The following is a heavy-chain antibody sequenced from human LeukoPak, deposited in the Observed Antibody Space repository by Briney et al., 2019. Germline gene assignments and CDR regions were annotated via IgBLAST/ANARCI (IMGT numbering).Heavy chain of an antibody. CDR2: IKQDGSEK. D-gene: IGHD3-3*01. CDR3: AKDNSIFGVDGGVADY. J-gene: IGHJ4*02. Sequence: GGSLRLSCAASGLTFSSYGMSWVRQAPGKGLEWVANIKQDGSEKYYVDSVKGRFTISRDNAKNSLYLQMNILRAEDTAVYYCAKDNSIFGVDGGVADYWGQGTLVTVSS. CDR1: GLTFSSYG. V-gene: IGHV3-7*03.